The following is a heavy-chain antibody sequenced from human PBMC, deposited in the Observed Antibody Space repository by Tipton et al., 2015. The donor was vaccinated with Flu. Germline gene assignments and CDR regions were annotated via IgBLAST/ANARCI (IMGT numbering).Heavy chain of an antibody. J-gene: IGHJ3*01. Sequence: TLSLTCAVSGYSISSGYYWGWLRQSPGKGLEWIGSFYHSRSTYYNPSLKSRVTISEDTSKNQFSLKLTSVTAADTALYYGATRVCSTLLCDGPVGAFDFWCQGTMVTVSS. CDR3: ATRVCSTLLCDGPVGAFDF. V-gene: IGHV4-38-2*01. CDR1: GYSISSGYY. D-gene: IGHD2-2*01. CDR2: FYHSRST.